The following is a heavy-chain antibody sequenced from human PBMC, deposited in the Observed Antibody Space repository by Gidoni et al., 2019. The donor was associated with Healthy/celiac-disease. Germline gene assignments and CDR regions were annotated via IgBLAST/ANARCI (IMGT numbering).Heavy chain of an antibody. J-gene: IGHJ6*02. CDR3: AKKGPESVVVTARLYYYGMDV. D-gene: IGHD2-21*02. CDR2: ISGSGGST. Sequence: VQCEVQLRLSCAASGFTFSSYAMSWVRQAPGKGLEWVSAISGSGGSTYYADSVKGRFTISRDNSKNTLYLQMNSLRAEDTAVYYCAKKGPESVVVTARLYYYGMDVWGQGTTVTVSS. V-gene: IGHV3-23*01. CDR1: GFTFSSYA.